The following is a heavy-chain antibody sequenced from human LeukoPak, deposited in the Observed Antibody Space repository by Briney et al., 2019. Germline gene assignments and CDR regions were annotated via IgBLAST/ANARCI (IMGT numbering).Heavy chain of an antibody. CDR3: ARLISTSSSRFSDY. J-gene: IGHJ4*02. Sequence: GGSLRLSCAASGFTFSSYAMSWVRQAPGKGLEWVSAISISGENTYYADSVKGRFTISRDTSRNTLYLQMHSLRAEDTAVYHCARLISTSSSRFSDYWGQGTLVTVSS. V-gene: IGHV3-23*01. CDR2: ISISGENT. CDR1: GFTFSSYA. D-gene: IGHD6-6*01.